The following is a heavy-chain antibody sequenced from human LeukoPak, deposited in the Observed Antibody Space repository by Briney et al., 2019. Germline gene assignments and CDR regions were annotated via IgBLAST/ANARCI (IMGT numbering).Heavy chain of an antibody. D-gene: IGHD5-12*01. CDR2: LFTPGST. V-gene: IGHV4-4*09. CDR3: ARFGPGYPYYLDN. Sequence: SETLSLTCAVSGASISAYYWTWIRQPPGGGLEWIGHLFTPGSTDYNPSLTSRVTISVDSSKNQFSLTLRSVTAADTAVYFCARFGPGYPYYLDNWGQGTLVIVSS. CDR1: GASISAYY. J-gene: IGHJ4*02.